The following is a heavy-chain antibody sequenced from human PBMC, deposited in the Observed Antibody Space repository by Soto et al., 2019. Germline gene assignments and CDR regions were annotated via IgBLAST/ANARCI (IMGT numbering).Heavy chain of an antibody. J-gene: IGHJ6*02. Sequence: GGSLRLSCAASGFTFSDYYMSRIGHAPGKGMEWVSYISSSGSTIYYADSVKGRFTFSTDNAKNSLYLQMNSLRAEDTAVYYCARDPSINWNDENYYYGMDVWGQGTTVTVSS. CDR1: GFTFSDYY. CDR3: ARDPSINWNDENYYYGMDV. V-gene: IGHV3-11*01. CDR2: ISSSGSTI. D-gene: IGHD1-20*01.